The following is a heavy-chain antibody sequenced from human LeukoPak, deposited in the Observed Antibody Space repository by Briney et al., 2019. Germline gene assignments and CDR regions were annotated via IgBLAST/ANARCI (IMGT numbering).Heavy chain of an antibody. D-gene: IGHD1-26*01. CDR1: GFTVSSNY. J-gene: IGHJ4*02. CDR2: IHSGGST. V-gene: IGHV3-53*05. Sequence: PGGSLRLSCAASGFTVSSNYMSWVRQAPGKGLEWVSVIHSGGSTYYADSVKGRFTISRDNSKNTLYLQMNSLRAEDTAVYYCAKDSGGSYYRFDYWGQGTLVTVSS. CDR3: AKDSGGSYYRFDY.